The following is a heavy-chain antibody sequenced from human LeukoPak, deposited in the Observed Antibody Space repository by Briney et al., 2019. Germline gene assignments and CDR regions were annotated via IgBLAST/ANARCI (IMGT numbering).Heavy chain of an antibody. CDR3: ARGRGYSYGIDY. D-gene: IGHD5-18*01. Sequence: GGSLRLSCAASGFTFSSYSMNWVRQAPGKGLEWVSYISSSSTIYYADSVKGRFTISRDNAKNSLYLQMNSLRDEDTAVYYCARGRGYSYGIDYWGQRTLVTVSS. V-gene: IGHV3-48*02. CDR1: GFTFSSYS. J-gene: IGHJ4*02. CDR2: ISSSSTI.